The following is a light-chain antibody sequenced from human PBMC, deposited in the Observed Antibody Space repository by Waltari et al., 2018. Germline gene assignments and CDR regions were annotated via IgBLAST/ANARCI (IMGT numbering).Light chain of an antibody. Sequence: SYELTQPPSVSVSPGQTASLPCPGDKLGAKYAPWYQQKPGQSPVVVIYQNNKRPSGIPERFSGSNSGNTATLTISGTQAMDEADYYCQAWDSSTAHVVFGGGTKLTVL. J-gene: IGLJ2*01. CDR3: QAWDSSTAHVV. V-gene: IGLV3-1*01. CDR2: QNN. CDR1: KLGAKY.